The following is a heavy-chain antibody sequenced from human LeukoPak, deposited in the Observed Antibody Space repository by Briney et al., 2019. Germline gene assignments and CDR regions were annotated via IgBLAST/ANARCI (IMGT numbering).Heavy chain of an antibody. CDR3: ARGRGATTGPWFDP. D-gene: IGHD1-1*01. CDR1: GGSFSGYY. V-gene: IGHV4-34*01. J-gene: IGHJ5*02. CDR2: INHSGST. Sequence: SVTLSLTCAVYGGSFSGYYWSWIRQPPGKGLEWIGEINHSGSTNYNPSLKSRVTISVDTSKNQFSLKLSSVTAADTAVYYCARGRGATTGPWFDPWGQGTLVTVYS.